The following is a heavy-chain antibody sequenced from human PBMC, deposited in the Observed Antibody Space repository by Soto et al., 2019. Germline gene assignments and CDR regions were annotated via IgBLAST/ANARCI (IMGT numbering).Heavy chain of an antibody. CDR2: IYYTETP. CDR1: AGSVRSGNSY. Sequence: SETLSLTCTVSAGSVRSGNSYWSWIPQSTGKVLAWIGYIYYTETPKFNPSLKSRVTISVDTSKNQFSLKLSSVTAADTAIYYCARGYDFVWASYRPFDIWGQGTMVTVSS. CDR3: ARGYDFVWASYRPFDI. J-gene: IGHJ3*02. D-gene: IGHD3-16*02. V-gene: IGHV4-61*01.